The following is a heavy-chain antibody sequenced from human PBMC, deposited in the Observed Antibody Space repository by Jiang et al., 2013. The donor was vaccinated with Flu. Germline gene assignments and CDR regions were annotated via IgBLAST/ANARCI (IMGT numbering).Heavy chain of an antibody. V-gene: IGHV4-39*01. CDR3: ARFPSY. Sequence: LLKPSETLSLTCTVSGGSISSSSSPSGLDPPAPRKGLEWIGSIYYSGSTYYNPSLKSRVTISVDTSKTQFSLKLSSVTAADTAVYYCARFPSYWGQGTLVTVSS. CDR2: IYYSGST. J-gene: IGHJ4*02. CDR1: GGSISSSSSP.